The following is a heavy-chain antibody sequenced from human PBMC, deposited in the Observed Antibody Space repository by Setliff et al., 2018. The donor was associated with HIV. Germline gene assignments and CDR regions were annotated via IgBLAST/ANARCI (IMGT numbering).Heavy chain of an antibody. CDR1: GFTFSTFS. CDR2: ISGSGGST. D-gene: IGHD2-21*02. V-gene: IGHV3-23*01. J-gene: IGHJ1*01. CDR3: AKDLGRDCGGDCSQAYFQH. Sequence: GGSLRLSCAVSGFTFSTFSMSWVRQAPGQGLEWVSAISGSGGSTYYADSVKGRFTISRDNSKNTLYLQMNSLRAEETAVYYCAKDLGRDCGGDCSQAYFQHWGQGTLVTVSS.